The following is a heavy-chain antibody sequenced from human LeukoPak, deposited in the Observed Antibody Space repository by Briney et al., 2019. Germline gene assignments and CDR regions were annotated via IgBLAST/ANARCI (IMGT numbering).Heavy chain of an antibody. CDR1: GFTFSNYA. CDR2: ISYDGSSE. Sequence: GGSLRLSCTTSGFTFSNYAMHWVRQAPGKGLEWVAVISYDGSSEHYADSVKGRFTISRDSSKDTLYVQMNSLRVEDTAVYYCARDRNSGSFYSYFDYWGQGTLVTVSS. V-gene: IGHV3-30*04. CDR3: ARDRNSGSFYSYFDY. D-gene: IGHD1-26*01. J-gene: IGHJ4*02.